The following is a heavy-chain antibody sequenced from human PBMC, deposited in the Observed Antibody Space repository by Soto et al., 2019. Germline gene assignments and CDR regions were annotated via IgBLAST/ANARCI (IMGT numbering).Heavy chain of an antibody. J-gene: IGHJ4*02. CDR3: ARGLASGDY. Sequence: QVQLVQPGAEVKKPGASVKLSCKASGYTLTSFYIHWVRQAPGQGLEWMGIINPNGGSTNYAHNFQGRVTMTRDKSTSTVYMDLSSLRSEDTAVYYCARGLASGDYWGQGTLVTVSS. CDR1: GYTLTSFY. V-gene: IGHV1-46*03. CDR2: INPNGGST. D-gene: IGHD6-6*01.